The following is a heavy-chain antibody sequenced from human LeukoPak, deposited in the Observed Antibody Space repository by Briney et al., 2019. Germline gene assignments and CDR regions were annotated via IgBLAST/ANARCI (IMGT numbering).Heavy chain of an antibody. CDR3: ARIVDIVATITDKTHTNWFDP. V-gene: IGHV4-30-4*08. CDR1: GGSISSGDYY. D-gene: IGHD5-12*01. Sequence: KPSETLSLTCTVSGGSISSGDYYWSWIRQHPEKGLEWIGYIYYSGSTYYNPSLKSRVTISVDTSKNQFSLKLSSVTAADTAVYYCARIVDIVATITDKTHTNWFDPWGQGTLVTVSS. CDR2: IYYSGST. J-gene: IGHJ5*02.